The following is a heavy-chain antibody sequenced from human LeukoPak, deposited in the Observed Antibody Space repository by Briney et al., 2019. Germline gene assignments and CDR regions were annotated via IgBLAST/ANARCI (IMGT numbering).Heavy chain of an antibody. Sequence: SETLSLTCAVCGGSFSGYYWSWIRQPPGKGLEWIGEINHSGSTHYNPSLKSRVTMSVDTSKNQFSLKLSSVTAADTAVYYCARDFGYGDYFFDDWGQGTLVTVSS. J-gene: IGHJ4*02. CDR2: INHSGST. D-gene: IGHD4-17*01. V-gene: IGHV4-34*01. CDR1: GGSFSGYY. CDR3: ARDFGYGDYFFDD.